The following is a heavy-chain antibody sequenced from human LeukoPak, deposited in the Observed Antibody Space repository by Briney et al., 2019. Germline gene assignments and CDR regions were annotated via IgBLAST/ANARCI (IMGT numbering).Heavy chain of an antibody. CDR2: IYYSGST. CDR1: GGSISSSSYY. J-gene: IGHJ4*02. Sequence: PSETLSLTCTVSGGSISSSSYYWGWIRQPPGKGLEWIGSIYYSGSTYYNPSLKSRVTISVDTSKNQFSLKLSSVTAADTAVYYCARNGVYSSGWYGIFDYWGQGTLVTVSS. V-gene: IGHV4-39*07. CDR3: ARNGVYSSGWYGIFDY. D-gene: IGHD6-19*01.